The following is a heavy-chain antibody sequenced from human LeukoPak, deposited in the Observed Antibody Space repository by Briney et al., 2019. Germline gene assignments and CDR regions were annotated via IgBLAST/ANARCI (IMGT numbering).Heavy chain of an antibody. J-gene: IGHJ4*02. V-gene: IGHV3-30*16. D-gene: IGHD6-13*01. CDR1: GFTLSNYV. CDR3: ARDSLSSSWFIYYFAY. Sequence: LPHSCSASGFTLSNYVMHLVRQAPGKGLRWVAGISYDGSNKLYADSVKSRFTISRDNSKPTLSLQVNSLRAEDTAVYLCARDSLSSSWFIYYFAYWGQGTLVTVSS. CDR2: ISYDGSNK.